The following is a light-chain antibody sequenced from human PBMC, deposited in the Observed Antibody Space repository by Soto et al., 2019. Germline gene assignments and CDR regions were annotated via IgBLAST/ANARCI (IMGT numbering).Light chain of an antibody. CDR3: SSYAGSNNVV. Sequence: QSVLTQPPSASGSPGQSVTISCTGTSSDIGGYNYVTWYQQYPGRAPKLMIYEVNKRPSGVSDRFSGSKSGNTASLTVSGLQAEDEADYYCSSYAGSNNVVFGGGTKLTVL. CDR1: SSDIGGYNY. V-gene: IGLV2-8*01. CDR2: EVN. J-gene: IGLJ2*01.